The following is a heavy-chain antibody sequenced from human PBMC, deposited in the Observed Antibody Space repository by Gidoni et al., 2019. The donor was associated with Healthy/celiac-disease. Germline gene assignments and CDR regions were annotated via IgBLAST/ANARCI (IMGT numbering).Heavy chain of an antibody. Sequence: EVQLVQSGAEVKKPGESLKISCKGSGYSFTSYWIGWVRQMPGKGLEWRGIIYPGDSDTRYSPSFQGQVTISADKSISTAYLQWSSLKASDTAMYYCARLVPMSEMATIGWYFDYWGQGTLVTVSS. CDR1: GYSFTSYW. J-gene: IGHJ4*02. V-gene: IGHV5-51*01. CDR2: IYPGDSDT. CDR3: ARLVPMSEMATIGWYFDY. D-gene: IGHD5-12*01.